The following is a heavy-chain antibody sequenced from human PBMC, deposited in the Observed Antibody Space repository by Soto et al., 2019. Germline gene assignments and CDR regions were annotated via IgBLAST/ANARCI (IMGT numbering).Heavy chain of an antibody. Sequence: QVQLVESGGGVVQPGRSPRLSCAASGFTFSSYGMHWVRQAPGKGLEWVAVISYDGSNKYYADSVKGRFTISRDNSKNTLYLQMNSLRAEDTAVYYCAKDPDRPYSSGWWGFFDYWGQGTLVTVSS. CDR3: AKDPDRPYSSGWWGFFDY. D-gene: IGHD6-19*01. CDR1: GFTFSSYG. CDR2: ISYDGSNK. J-gene: IGHJ4*02. V-gene: IGHV3-30*18.